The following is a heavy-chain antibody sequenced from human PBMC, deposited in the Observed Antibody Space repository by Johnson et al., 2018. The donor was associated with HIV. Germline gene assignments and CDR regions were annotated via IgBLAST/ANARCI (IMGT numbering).Heavy chain of an antibody. D-gene: IGHD3-3*01. CDR2: ISGSGGST. V-gene: IGHV3-23*04. J-gene: IGHJ3*01. CDR1: GFTFSDYY. CDR3: AREAYYARAFDL. Sequence: VQLVESGGGLVKPGGSLRLSCAASGFTFSDYYMNWIRQAPGKGLEWVSAISGSGGSTYYADSVKGRFTISIDNSKNTLYLQMNSLRAEDTALYYCAREAYYARAFDLWGQGTIVTVSS.